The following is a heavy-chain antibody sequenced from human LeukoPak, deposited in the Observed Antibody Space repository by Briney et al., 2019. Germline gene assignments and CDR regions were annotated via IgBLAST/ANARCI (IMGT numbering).Heavy chain of an antibody. J-gene: IGHJ4*02. Sequence: PGGSLRLSCAASGFTFSSYGMHWVRQAPGKGLEWVAFIRYDGSNKYYADSVKGRFTISRGNSKNTLYLQMNSLRAEDTAVYYCAKGGPLYYEILTGYYDYWGQGTLVTVSS. V-gene: IGHV3-30*02. CDR1: GFTFSSYG. D-gene: IGHD3-9*01. CDR3: AKGGPLYYEILTGYYDY. CDR2: IRYDGSNK.